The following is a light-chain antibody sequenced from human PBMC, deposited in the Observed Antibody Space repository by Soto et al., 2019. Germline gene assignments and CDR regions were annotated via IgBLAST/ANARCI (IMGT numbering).Light chain of an antibody. J-gene: IGLJ2*01. V-gene: IGLV4-69*01. CDR2: LNSDGTH. Sequence: QAVVTQSPSASASLGASVKLTCTLSSGYSTYAIAWHQQQPEKGPRFLMKLNSDGTHDKGDGIPDRFSGSTSGAERYLNISSLQSEDEADYYCQTWDTVGVFGGGTQLTVL. CDR1: SGYSTYA. CDR3: QTWDTVGV.